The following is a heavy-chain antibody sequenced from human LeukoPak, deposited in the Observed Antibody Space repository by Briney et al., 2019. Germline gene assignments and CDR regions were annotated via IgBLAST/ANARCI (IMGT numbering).Heavy chain of an antibody. Sequence: PGGSLRLSCAASGFTFSSYSMNWVRQAPGKGLEWVSYISSSSSTIYYADSVKGRFTISRDNAKNSLYLQMNSLRAEDTAVYYCARECGNEYYDFWSGYHFDYWGQGTLVTVSS. CDR3: ARECGNEYYDFWSGYHFDY. CDR2: ISSSSSTI. D-gene: IGHD3-3*01. V-gene: IGHV3-48*01. J-gene: IGHJ4*02. CDR1: GFTFSSYS.